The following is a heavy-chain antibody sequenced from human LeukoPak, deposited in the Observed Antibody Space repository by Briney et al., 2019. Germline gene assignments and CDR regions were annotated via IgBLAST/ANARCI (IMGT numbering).Heavy chain of an antibody. V-gene: IGHV3-30*18. J-gene: IGHJ6*02. CDR3: ANPDIVVVPAARGMDV. CDR2: ISYDGSNK. D-gene: IGHD2-2*01. Sequence: AGGSLRLSCAASGFTFSSYGMHWVRQAPGKGLEWVAVISYDGSNKYYADSVKGRFTISRDNSKSTLYLQMNSLRAEDTAVYYCANPDIVVVPAARGMDVWGQGTTVTVSS. CDR1: GFTFSSYG.